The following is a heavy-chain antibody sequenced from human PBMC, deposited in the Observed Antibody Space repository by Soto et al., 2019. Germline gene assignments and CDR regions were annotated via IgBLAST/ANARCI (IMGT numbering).Heavy chain of an antibody. CDR2: INHSGST. CDR3: ARGGSAAKVYYYYYYYMDV. V-gene: IGHV4-34*01. CDR1: GGSFSGYY. Sequence: PSETLSLTCAVYGGSFSGYYWSWIRQPPGKGLEWIGEINHSGSTNYNPSLKSRVTISVDTSKNQFSLKLSSVAAADTAVYYCARGGSAAKVYYYYYYYMDVWGKGTTVTVSS. J-gene: IGHJ6*03. D-gene: IGHD2-2*01.